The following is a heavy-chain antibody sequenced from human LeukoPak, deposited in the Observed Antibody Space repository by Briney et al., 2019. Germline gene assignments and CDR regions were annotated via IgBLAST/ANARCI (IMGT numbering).Heavy chain of an antibody. CDR2: IYHSGST. Sequence: PSETLSLTCTVSGGSITNYYWSWIRQPPGKGLEWIGSIYHSGSTYYNPSLKSRVTISVDTSKNQFSLKLSSVTAADTAVYYCARVNNLSGSYSYWGQGTLVTVSS. D-gene: IGHD3-10*01. CDR1: GGSITNYY. CDR3: ARVNNLSGSYSY. V-gene: IGHV4-38-2*02. J-gene: IGHJ4*02.